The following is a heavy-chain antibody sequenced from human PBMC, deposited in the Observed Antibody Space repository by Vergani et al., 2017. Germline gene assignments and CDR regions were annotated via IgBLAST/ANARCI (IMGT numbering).Heavy chain of an antibody. V-gene: IGHV5-51*01. CDR2: IYPADSDT. J-gene: IGHJ4*02. D-gene: IGHD1-1*01. CDR3: ARHTTYTDS. Sequence: EVELVQSGPDMRKPGESLKIFCKGSEYSFGNYWIGWVRQMPGKGLEWMGIIYPADSDTRYSPSFQGQVTISADKSISTAFLQWDSLKASDTALYYCARHTTYTDSWGQGTLVTVSS. CDR1: EYSFGNYW.